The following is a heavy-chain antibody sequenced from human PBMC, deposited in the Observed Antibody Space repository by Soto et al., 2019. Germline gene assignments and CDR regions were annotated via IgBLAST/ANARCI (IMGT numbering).Heavy chain of an antibody. V-gene: IGHV3-53*01. D-gene: IGHD2-2*01. CDR3: ARALPVAKGGFDP. CDR1: GFTVSNTY. CDR2: IYTAGAT. Sequence: PAGSLRLSCAASGFTVSNTYMTWVRQPPGTLLKCVSVIYTAGATNYADSVKGRFIISRDNSKNTLYLQMNSLRAEDTAVYYCARALPVAKGGFDPWGQGTLVTVSS. J-gene: IGHJ5*02.